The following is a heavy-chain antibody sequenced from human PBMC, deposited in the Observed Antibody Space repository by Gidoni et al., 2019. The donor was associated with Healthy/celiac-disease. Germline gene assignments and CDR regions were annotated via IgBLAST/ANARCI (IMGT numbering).Heavy chain of an antibody. CDR1: GFTFSSYW. CDR2: IKQDGSEK. Sequence: EVKLVESGGGLVQPGGSLRLSCAASGFTFSSYWMSWVRQAPGKGLEWGANIKQDGSEKYYVDCVKGRFTISRDNAKNSLYLQMNSLRAEDTAVYDCARDGQLPYYYDGMDVWGQGTTVTVSS. D-gene: IGHD6-6*01. V-gene: IGHV3-7*01. J-gene: IGHJ6*02. CDR3: ARDGQLPYYYDGMDV.